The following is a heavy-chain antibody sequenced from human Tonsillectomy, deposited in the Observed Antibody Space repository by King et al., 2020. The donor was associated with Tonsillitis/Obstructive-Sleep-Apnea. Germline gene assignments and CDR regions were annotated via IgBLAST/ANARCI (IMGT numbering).Heavy chain of an antibody. Sequence: VQLVESGGGLVKPGGSLRLSCAVSGFTFSSYSMNWVRQAPGKGLEWVSSISSSSSYIDYADAVKGRFTISRDNAKNSLYLQMNSLRAEDTAVYYCARDGERDYGSGSYYIIYYYYYMDVWGKGTTVTVSS. CDR3: ARDGERDYGSGSYYIIYYYYYMDV. D-gene: IGHD3-10*01. CDR1: GFTFSSYS. V-gene: IGHV3-21*01. CDR2: ISSSSSYI. J-gene: IGHJ6*03.